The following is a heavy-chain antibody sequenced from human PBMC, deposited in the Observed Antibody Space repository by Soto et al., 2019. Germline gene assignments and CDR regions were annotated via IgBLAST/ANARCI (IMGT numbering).Heavy chain of an antibody. CDR3: ARESGSMVWGVIQRYFYDGLDV. CDR2: IFYSGAT. Sequence: QVQLQESGPGLVKPSETLSLTCVVSGGSISSGGYYWSWIRQHPGQGLEWIGHIFYSGATYYNPSLKSRDTISVDSSKGQFSLPLSSMTAADTPVYSCARESGSMVWGVIQRYFYDGLDVWGHGTTVTVSS. J-gene: IGHJ6*02. CDR1: GGSISSGGYY. V-gene: IGHV4-31*11. D-gene: IGHD3-10*01.